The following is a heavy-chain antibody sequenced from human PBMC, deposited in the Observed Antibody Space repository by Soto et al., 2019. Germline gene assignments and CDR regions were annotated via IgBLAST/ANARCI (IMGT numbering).Heavy chain of an antibody. CDR2: IYHSGST. CDR1: GGSISSGGYS. D-gene: IGHD2-2*01. J-gene: IGHJ6*02. Sequence: SETLSLTCAVSGGSISSGGYSWSWIRQPPGKGLEWIGYIYHSGSTYYDPSLKSRVTISVDRSKNQFSLKLSSVTAADTAVYYCARSDIVVVPAAPNGYYYYYYGMDVWGQGTTVTVSS. V-gene: IGHV4-30-2*01. CDR3: ARSDIVVVPAAPNGYYYYYYGMDV.